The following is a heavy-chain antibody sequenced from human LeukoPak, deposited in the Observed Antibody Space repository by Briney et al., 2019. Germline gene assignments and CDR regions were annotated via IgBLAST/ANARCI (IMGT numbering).Heavy chain of an antibody. D-gene: IGHD3-16*01. Sequence: SETLSLTCAVSGGSISNYYWSWIRQPPGKGLEWIGYIYNSGSTNYNPSLKSRVTISIDTSKNQFSLKLSSVTAADTAVYYCATSTVWGSWHNWGQGTLVTVSS. CDR3: ATSTVWGSWHN. J-gene: IGHJ4*02. CDR2: IYNSGST. V-gene: IGHV4-59*01. CDR1: GGSISNYY.